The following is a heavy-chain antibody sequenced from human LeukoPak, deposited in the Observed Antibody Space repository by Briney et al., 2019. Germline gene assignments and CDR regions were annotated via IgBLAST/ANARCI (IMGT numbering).Heavy chain of an antibody. D-gene: IGHD5-24*01. CDR2: ISSSGSTI. CDR1: GFTFSSYG. CDR3: ARDGYKGFDY. Sequence: GGSLRLSCAASGFTFSSYGMHWVRQAPGKGLEWVSYISSSGSTIYYADSVKGRFTISRDNAKNSLYLQMNSLRAEDTAVYYCARDGYKGFDYWGQGTLVTVSS. V-gene: IGHV3-48*04. J-gene: IGHJ4*02.